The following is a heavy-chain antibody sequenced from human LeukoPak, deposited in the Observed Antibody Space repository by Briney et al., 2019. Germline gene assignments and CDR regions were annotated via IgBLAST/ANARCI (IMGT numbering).Heavy chain of an antibody. CDR1: GGSFSGYY. V-gene: IGHV4-34*01. CDR3: ARVGPSAFDI. Sequence: SETLSLTCAVYGGSFSGYYWSWIRQPPGKGLEWIGEINHSGSTNYNPSLKSRVPTSVDTSKNQFSLKLSSVTAADTAVYYCARVGPSAFDIWGQGTMVTVSS. CDR2: INHSGST. J-gene: IGHJ3*02.